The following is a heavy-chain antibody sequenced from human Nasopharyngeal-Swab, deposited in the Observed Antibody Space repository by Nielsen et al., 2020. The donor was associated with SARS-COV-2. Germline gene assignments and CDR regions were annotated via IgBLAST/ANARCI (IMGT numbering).Heavy chain of an antibody. J-gene: IGHJ4*02. CDR2: IIPILGIA. V-gene: IGHV1-69*04. CDR3: AREATHRGPFDY. D-gene: IGHD5-24*01. Sequence: SVKVSCKASGGTFSSYAISWVRQAPGQGLEWMGRIIPILGIANYAQKFQGRVTITADKSTSTAYMELSSLRSEDTAVYYCAREATHRGPFDYWGQGTLVTVSS. CDR1: GGTFSSYA.